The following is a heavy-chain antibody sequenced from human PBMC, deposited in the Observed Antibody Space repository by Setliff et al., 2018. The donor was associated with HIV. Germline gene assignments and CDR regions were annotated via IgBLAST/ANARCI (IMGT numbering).Heavy chain of an antibody. J-gene: IGHJ6*03. CDR1: GGSFSGYY. Sequence: SETLSLTCAVYGGSFSGYYWSWIRQPPGKGLEWIGEINHRGRTNYNPSLKSRVTISVDTSKNQFSLKLRSVTAADTAMYYCARVSITYWYSIPTFYYYYMDVWGKGTKVTVSS. V-gene: IGHV4-34*01. CDR3: ARVSITYWYSIPTFYYYYMDV. D-gene: IGHD2-15*01. CDR2: INHRGRT.